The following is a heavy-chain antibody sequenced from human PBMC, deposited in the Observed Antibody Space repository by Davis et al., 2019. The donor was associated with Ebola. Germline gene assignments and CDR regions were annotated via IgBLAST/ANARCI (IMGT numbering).Heavy chain of an antibody. V-gene: IGHV3-30-3*01. CDR2: ISYDGSRK. CDR3: ARDQPSSGEFDY. D-gene: IGHD6-19*01. Sequence: GESLKISCAASAFTFSSYAMHWVRQAPGKGLEWVAVISYDGSRKYYADSVKGRFSISRDNSKNTLYLQMNSLRDEDTAVYYCARDQPSSGEFDYWGQGTLVTVSS. J-gene: IGHJ4*02. CDR1: AFTFSSYA.